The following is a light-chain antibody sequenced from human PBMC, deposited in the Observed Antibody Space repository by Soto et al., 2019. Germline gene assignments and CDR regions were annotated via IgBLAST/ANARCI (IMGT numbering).Light chain of an antibody. V-gene: IGLV4-69*01. CDR2: LNSDGSH. CDR1: SGHSSYA. Sequence: QLVLTQSPSASASLGASVKLTCTLSSGHSSYAIAWHQQQPENGPRYLMKLNSDGSHSKGDGIPDRFSGSSSGAERYLTISSLQSEDEADYYCQTWGTARVFGGGTKLTVL. CDR3: QTWGTARV. J-gene: IGLJ3*02.